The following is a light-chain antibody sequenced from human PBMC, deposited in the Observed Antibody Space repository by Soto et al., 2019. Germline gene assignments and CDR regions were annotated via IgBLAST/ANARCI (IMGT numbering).Light chain of an antibody. CDR1: SSNIGAGYD. CDR3: QSYDSSLSVV. Sequence: QAVVTQPPSVSGAPGQRVTISCTGSSSNIGAGYDVHWYQQLPGTAPKLLMYGNSNRPSGVPDRFSGSKSGTSASLAITGLQAEDEADYYCQSYDSSLSVVFGGGTQLTVL. J-gene: IGLJ2*01. CDR2: GNS. V-gene: IGLV1-40*01.